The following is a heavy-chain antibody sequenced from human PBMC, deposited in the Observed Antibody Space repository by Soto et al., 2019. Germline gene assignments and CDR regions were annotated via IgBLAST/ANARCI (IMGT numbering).Heavy chain of an antibody. J-gene: IGHJ5*02. CDR1: GFTFDDYA. Sequence: PGGSLRLSCAASGFTFDDYAMHWVRQAPGKGLEWVSDITWNSGTIGYADSVKCRFTISRDNTKNSLYLQMNNPTADDTAVYNCARGSLGTMLPFDRWGKGSLVAVSS. CDR3: ARGSLGTMLPFDR. V-gene: IGHV3-9*01. D-gene: IGHD3-10*01. CDR2: ITWNSGTI.